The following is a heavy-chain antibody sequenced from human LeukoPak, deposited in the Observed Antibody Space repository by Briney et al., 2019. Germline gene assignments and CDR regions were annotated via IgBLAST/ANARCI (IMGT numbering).Heavy chain of an antibody. J-gene: IGHJ4*01. D-gene: IGHD5-18*01. Sequence: ASVKVSCKASGYTFISYFMHWVRQAPGQGLEWMGIIIPSGGSTSYTQNFQGRLTMTRDTSTSTVYMELSSLRSEDTAVYYCARGTETPMVTHFDYWGHGTLVTVSS. CDR3: ARGTETPMVTHFDY. CDR1: GYTFISYF. CDR2: IIPSGGST. V-gene: IGHV1-46*01.